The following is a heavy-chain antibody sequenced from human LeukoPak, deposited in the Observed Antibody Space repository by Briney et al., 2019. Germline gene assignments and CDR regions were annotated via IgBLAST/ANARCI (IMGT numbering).Heavy chain of an antibody. CDR3: ARDVEDGYKDAFDI. CDR2: IIPIFGTA. Sequence: SVKVSCKAFGGTFSSYAISWVRQAPGQGLEWMGRIIPIFGTANYAQKFQGRVTITTDESTSTAYMELSSLRSEDTAVYYCARDVEDGYKDAFDIWGQGTMVTVSS. V-gene: IGHV1-69*05. CDR1: GGTFSSYA. D-gene: IGHD5-24*01. J-gene: IGHJ3*02.